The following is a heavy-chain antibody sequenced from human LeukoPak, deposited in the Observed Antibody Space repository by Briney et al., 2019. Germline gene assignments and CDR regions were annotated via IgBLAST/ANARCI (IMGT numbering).Heavy chain of an antibody. Sequence: SVKVSCKASGGTFSSYAISWVRQAPGQGLEWMGGIIPIFGTANYAQKFQGRVTITADESTSTAYMELRSLRSDDTAVYYCASDQALGVVNIWGQGTLVTVSS. V-gene: IGHV1-69*01. CDR2: IIPIFGTA. J-gene: IGHJ4*02. CDR1: GGTFSSYA. CDR3: ASDQALGVVNI. D-gene: IGHD3-3*01.